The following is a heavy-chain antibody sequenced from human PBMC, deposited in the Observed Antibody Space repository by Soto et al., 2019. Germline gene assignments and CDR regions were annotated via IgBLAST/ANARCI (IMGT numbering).Heavy chain of an antibody. CDR2: IIPIFGTA. D-gene: IGHD2-15*01. Sequence: GASVKVSCKASGGTFSSYAISWVRQAPGQGLEWMGGIIPIFGTANYAQKFQGRVTITADESTSTAYMELSSLRSEDTAVYYCARVSPEGCSGGSCYQLYFDYRRQGTLVTVSS. CDR1: GGTFSSYA. J-gene: IGHJ4*02. V-gene: IGHV1-69*13. CDR3: ARVSPEGCSGGSCYQLYFDY.